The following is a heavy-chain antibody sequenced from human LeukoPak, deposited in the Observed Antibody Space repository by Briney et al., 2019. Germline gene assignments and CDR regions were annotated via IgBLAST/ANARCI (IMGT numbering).Heavy chain of an antibody. Sequence: TGGSLRLSCAASGFTFSSYAMSWVRQAPGKGLEWVSAISGSGGSTYYADSVKGRFTISRDNSKNTLYLQMNSLRAEDTAVYYCAKDRGLYCGGDCYYLRVQSLDYWSQGTLVTVSS. CDR1: GFTFSSYA. CDR3: AKDRGLYCGGDCYYLRVQSLDY. V-gene: IGHV3-23*01. J-gene: IGHJ4*02. CDR2: ISGSGGST. D-gene: IGHD2-21*02.